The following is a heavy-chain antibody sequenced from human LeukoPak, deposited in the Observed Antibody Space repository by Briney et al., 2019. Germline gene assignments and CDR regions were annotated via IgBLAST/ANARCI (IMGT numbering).Heavy chain of an antibody. J-gene: IGHJ5*02. Sequence: ASVKVSCKASGGTFSSYAISWVRQAPGQGPEWMGGIIPIFGTANYAQKFQGRVTITTDESTSAAYMELSSLRSEDTAVYYCARDPCSSTSCYTRYNWFDPWGQGTLVTVSS. CDR2: IIPIFGTA. CDR1: GGTFSSYA. CDR3: ARDPCSSTSCYTRYNWFDP. D-gene: IGHD2-2*01. V-gene: IGHV1-69*05.